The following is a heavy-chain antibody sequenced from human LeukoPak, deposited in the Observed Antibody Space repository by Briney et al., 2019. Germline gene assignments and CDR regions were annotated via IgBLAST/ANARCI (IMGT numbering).Heavy chain of an antibody. Sequence: PGGSLRLSCAASGFSTFSSYAMSWVRQAPGKGLEWVSGISGSASGTYYADSVKGRFTISRDNSKNTLYLQMNSLRAEDTAVYYCARLNLHRYYDYIWGSYRRNAFDIWGQGTMVTVSS. V-gene: IGHV3-23*01. CDR3: ARLNLHRYYDYIWGSYRRNAFDI. CDR2: ISGSASGT. CDR1: GFSTFSSYA. J-gene: IGHJ3*02. D-gene: IGHD3-16*02.